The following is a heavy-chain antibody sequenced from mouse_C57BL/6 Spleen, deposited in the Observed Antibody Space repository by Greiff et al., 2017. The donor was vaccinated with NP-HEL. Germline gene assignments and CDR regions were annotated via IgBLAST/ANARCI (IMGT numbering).Heavy chain of an antibody. D-gene: IGHD1-1*01. Sequence: DVKLVESGGGLVKPGGSLKLSCAASGFTFSSYAMSWVRQTPEKRLEWVATISDGGSYTYYPDNVKGRFTISRDNAKNNLYLQMSHLKSEDTAMDYCARDRHYGSSPYWYFDVWGTGTTVTVSS. CDR3: ARDRHYGSSPYWYFDV. CDR1: GFTFSSYA. V-gene: IGHV5-4*01. J-gene: IGHJ1*03. CDR2: ISDGGSYT.